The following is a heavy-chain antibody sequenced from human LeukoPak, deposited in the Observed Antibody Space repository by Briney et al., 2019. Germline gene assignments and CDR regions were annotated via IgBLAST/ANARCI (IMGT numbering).Heavy chain of an antibody. CDR3: ARAVRWDGDLDY. CDR1: GFTFHDYT. D-gene: IGHD4-17*01. J-gene: IGHJ4*02. V-gene: IGHV3-9*01. CDR2: ISWNSGSI. Sequence: PGGSLRLSCAASGFTFHDYTMHWVRQAPGKGPEWVSGISWNSGSIGYADSVKGRFTISRDNAKNTLYLQMNSLRVEDTAVYYCARAVRWDGDLDYWGQGTLVTVSS.